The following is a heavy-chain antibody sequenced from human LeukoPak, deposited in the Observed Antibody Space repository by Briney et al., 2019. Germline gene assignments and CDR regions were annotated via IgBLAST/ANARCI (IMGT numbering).Heavy chain of an antibody. CDR2: INHSGST. CDR1: GGSFSGYY. J-gene: IGHJ4*02. Sequence: PSETLSLTCAVYGGSFSGYYWSWIRQPPGKGLEWIGEINHSGSTNYNPSLKSRVTISVDTSKNQFSLKLSSVTAADTAVYYCARDRETYDIWGQGTLVTVSS. D-gene: IGHD3-9*01. V-gene: IGHV4-34*01. CDR3: ARDRETYDI.